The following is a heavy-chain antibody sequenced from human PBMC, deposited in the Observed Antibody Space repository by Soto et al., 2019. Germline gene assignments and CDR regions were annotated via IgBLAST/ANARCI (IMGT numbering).Heavy chain of an antibody. CDR3: VKSLGIYCSSNSFNPDAFGI. Sequence: GGSLRLSCSASGFTFSSYAMHWVRQAPGKGLEYVSAISSNGGSTYYADSVKGRFTISRDNSKNTLYLQMSSLRAEDTAVYYCVKSLGIYCSSNSFNPDAFGIWGQVTVVTVS. CDR2: ISSNGGST. V-gene: IGHV3-64D*08. D-gene: IGHD2-2*01. J-gene: IGHJ3*02. CDR1: GFTFSSYA.